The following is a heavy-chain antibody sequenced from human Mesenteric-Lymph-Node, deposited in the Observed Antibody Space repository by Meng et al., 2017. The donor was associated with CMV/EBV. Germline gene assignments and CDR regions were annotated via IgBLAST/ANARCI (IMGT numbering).Heavy chain of an antibody. V-gene: IGHV3-7*01. CDR2: IKQDGSEK. CDR3: ARDRVAYCISSSCYTNYYYSGMDV. CDR1: GGSISSSSYY. Sequence: ETLSLTCTVSGGSISSSSYYWGWVRQAPGKGLEWVANIKQDGSEKYYVDSVKGRFSISRDNAKNSLYLQMNSLRAEDTAVYYCARDRVAYCISSSCYTNYYYSGMDVWGQGTTVTVSS. D-gene: IGHD2-2*02. J-gene: IGHJ6*02.